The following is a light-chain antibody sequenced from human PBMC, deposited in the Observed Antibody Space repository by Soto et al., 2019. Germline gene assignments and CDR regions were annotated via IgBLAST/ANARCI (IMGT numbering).Light chain of an antibody. CDR2: GAS. Sequence: EIVLTQSPGTLSLSPGERATLSCRASQSVSSSYLAWYQQKPGQAPRLLIYGASSRATGIPDRFSGSGSGTDFTLTLSILEPEDFAVYYRQQYGSSPYTFGQGTQLEIK. J-gene: IGKJ2*01. V-gene: IGKV3-20*01. CDR1: QSVSSSY. CDR3: QQYGSSPYT.